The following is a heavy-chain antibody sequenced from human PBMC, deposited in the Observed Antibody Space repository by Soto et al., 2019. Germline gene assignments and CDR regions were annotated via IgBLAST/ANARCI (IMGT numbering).Heavy chain of an antibody. CDR2: ISAYNGNT. Sequence: QVQLVQSGAEVKKPGASVKVSCKASGYTFTSYGISWVRQAPGQGLEWMGWISAYNGNTNYAQKLQGRVTMTTDTATSTAYMELRSLRSDDTAVYYCARDREVVITTNYYYGMDVWGQGTTVTVSS. J-gene: IGHJ6*02. CDR1: GYTFTSYG. V-gene: IGHV1-18*01. D-gene: IGHD3-22*01. CDR3: ARDREVVITTNYYYGMDV.